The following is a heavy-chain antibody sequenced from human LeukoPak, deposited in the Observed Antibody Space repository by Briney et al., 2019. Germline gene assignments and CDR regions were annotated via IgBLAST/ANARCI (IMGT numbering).Heavy chain of an antibody. CDR3: AREQGDSPFDY. CDR2: ISSSRTYI. J-gene: IGHJ4*02. CDR1: GSTFSTYS. D-gene: IGHD2-15*01. V-gene: IGHV3-21*01. Sequence: GGSLRLSCAASGSTFSTYSMNWVRQAPGKGLEWVSSISSSRTYIYYADSVKGRFTISRDNAKNSLYLQMNSLRAEDTAVYYCAREQGDSPFDYWGQGTLVTVSS.